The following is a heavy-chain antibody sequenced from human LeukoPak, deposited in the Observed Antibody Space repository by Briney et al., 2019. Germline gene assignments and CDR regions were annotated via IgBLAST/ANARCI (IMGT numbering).Heavy chain of an antibody. CDR2: ISYDGSNK. CDR3: ARDSTPRYYDILTGYYTAVGYFDY. Sequence: GGPLRLSCAASVFTFSSYAMHWVRQAPGKGLEWVAVISYDGSNKYYADSVKGRFTISRDNSKNTLYLQMNSLRAEDTAVYYCARDSTPRYYDILTGYYTAVGYFDYWGQGTLVTVSS. J-gene: IGHJ4*02. CDR1: VFTFSSYA. V-gene: IGHV3-30-3*01. D-gene: IGHD3-9*01.